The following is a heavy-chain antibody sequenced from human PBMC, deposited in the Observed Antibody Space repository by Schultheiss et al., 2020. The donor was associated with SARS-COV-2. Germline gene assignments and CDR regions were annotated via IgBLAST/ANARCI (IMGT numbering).Heavy chain of an antibody. V-gene: IGHV4-39*01. J-gene: IGHJ5*02. CDR1: GGSISSGGYY. Sequence: SETLSLTCTVSGGSISSGGYYWGWIRQPPGKGLEWIGSIYYSGSTYYNPSLKSRVTISVDTSKNQFSLKLSSVTAADTAVYYCARSYYDFWSGYYGPNWFDPWGQGTLVTVSS. CDR2: IYYSGST. D-gene: IGHD3-3*01. CDR3: ARSYYDFWSGYYGPNWFDP.